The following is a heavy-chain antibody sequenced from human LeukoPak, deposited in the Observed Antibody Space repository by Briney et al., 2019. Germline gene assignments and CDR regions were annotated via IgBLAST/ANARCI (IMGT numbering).Heavy chain of an antibody. J-gene: IGHJ4*02. CDR2: MNPNSGST. D-gene: IGHD3-10*01. Sequence: ASVKVSCKASGYTFTSYDINWVRQATGQGLEWMGWMNPNSGSTGYAQKFQGRVTMTRNTSINTAYMELSSLRSENTAVYYCARGPDQITLVRGVIMYDYWGQGTLVTVSS. CDR1: GYTFTSYD. CDR3: ARGPDQITLVRGVIMYDY. V-gene: IGHV1-8*01.